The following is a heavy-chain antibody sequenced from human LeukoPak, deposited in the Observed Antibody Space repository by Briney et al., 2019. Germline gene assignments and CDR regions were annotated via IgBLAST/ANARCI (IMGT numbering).Heavy chain of an antibody. CDR3: VRDWNGDFFGS. Sequence: SQTLSLTCIVSGDSISSGTFYWTWLRQPAGKGLEWIGRISPSGNTNYNPSLESRVTISRDTSKYQFSLRLTSVTAADTAVYYCVRDWNGDFFGSWGQGTLVTVSS. V-gene: IGHV4-61*02. D-gene: IGHD4-17*01. J-gene: IGHJ4*02. CDR1: GDSISSGTFY. CDR2: ISPSGNT.